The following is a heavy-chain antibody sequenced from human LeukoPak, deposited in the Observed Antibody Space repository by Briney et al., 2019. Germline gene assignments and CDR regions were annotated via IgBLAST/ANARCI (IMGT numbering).Heavy chain of an antibody. CDR2: IYYSGST. D-gene: IGHD6-13*01. J-gene: IGHJ6*02. CDR3: VAGSSSWIGYYYYYGMDV. Sequence: PSETLSLTCTVSGGSISSSSYYWGWIRQPPGKGLEWIGSIYYSGSTYYNPSLKSRVTISVDTSKNQFSLKLSSVTAADTAVYYCVAGSSSWIGYYYYYGMDVWGQGTTVTVSS. CDR1: GGSISSSSYY. V-gene: IGHV4-39*07.